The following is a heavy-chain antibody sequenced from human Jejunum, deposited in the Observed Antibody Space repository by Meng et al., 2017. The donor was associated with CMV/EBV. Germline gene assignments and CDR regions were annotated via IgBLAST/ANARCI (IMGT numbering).Heavy chain of an antibody. Sequence: PLRGSGPGLVKPSETLSLICTVSGVSIRSYYWSWIRLPAGKGLEWIGRIYTSGSTNYNPPLKSRVTMSLDTPKNQFSLKLTSVTAADTALYFCARDGGLDCGGDCYFDHWGQGILVTVSS. CDR1: GVSIRSYY. V-gene: IGHV4-4*07. D-gene: IGHD2-21*02. CDR2: IYTSGST. CDR3: ARDGGLDCGGDCYFDH. J-gene: IGHJ4*02.